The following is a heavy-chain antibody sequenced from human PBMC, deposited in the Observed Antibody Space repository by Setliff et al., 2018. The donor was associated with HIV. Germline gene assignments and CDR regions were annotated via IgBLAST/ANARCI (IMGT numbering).Heavy chain of an antibody. CDR1: GFTFDNYA. J-gene: IGHJ5*02. CDR2: ITATGGST. D-gene: IGHD6-13*01. V-gene: IGHV3-23*01. CDR3: ARDPRAAAAINWFDP. Sequence: GGSLRLSCAASGFTFDNYAISWVRQAPGKGLEWISAITATGGSTYYSDSVKGRFTISRDNSKNMLYLQMNSLRAEDTTVYYCARDPRAAAAINWFDPWGQGTQVTVS.